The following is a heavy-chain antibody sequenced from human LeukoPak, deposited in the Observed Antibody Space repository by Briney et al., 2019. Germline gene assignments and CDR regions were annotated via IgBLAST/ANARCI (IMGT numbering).Heavy chain of an antibody. V-gene: IGHV1-24*01. D-gene: IGHD3-10*01. Sequence: ASVKVSCKVSGYTLTELSIHWVRQAPGKGLGWMGGFDPEDGETIYAQKFQGRVTMTEDTSTDTGYMELSSLRSEDTAVYYCATDQRGAGLGFVYGSGSFNGLDVWGQGTTVTVSS. CDR1: GYTLTELS. CDR2: FDPEDGET. CDR3: ATDQRGAGLGFVYGSGSFNGLDV. J-gene: IGHJ6*02.